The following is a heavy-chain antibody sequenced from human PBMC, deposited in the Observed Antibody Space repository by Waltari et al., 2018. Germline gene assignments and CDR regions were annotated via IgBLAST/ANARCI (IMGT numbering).Heavy chain of an antibody. CDR3: ARSLGDPDYFDY. Sequence: YYWGWIRQTPGKGLEWIGSIYNSAITYYNPSLKSRVTISVDTSKHQFSLRLSSVTAADTAVYYCARSLGDPDYFDYWGQGTLVTVSS. CDR1: YY. CDR2: IYNSAIT. V-gene: IGHV4-39*01. D-gene: IGHD2-21*02. J-gene: IGHJ4*02.